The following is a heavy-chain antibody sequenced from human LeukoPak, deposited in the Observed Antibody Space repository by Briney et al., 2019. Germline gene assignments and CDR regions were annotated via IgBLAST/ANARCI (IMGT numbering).Heavy chain of an antibody. D-gene: IGHD5-12*01. Sequence: GGSLRLSCAASGFTFSSYEMNWVRQAPGKGLEWLSYISSSGSTIYYADSVEGRFTISRDNAKNSLYLQMNSLRAEDTAVYYCARGRVATVRIYYYYYGMDVWGKGTTVTVSS. CDR2: ISSSGSTI. V-gene: IGHV3-48*03. J-gene: IGHJ6*04. CDR1: GFTFSSYE. CDR3: ARGRVATVRIYYYYYGMDV.